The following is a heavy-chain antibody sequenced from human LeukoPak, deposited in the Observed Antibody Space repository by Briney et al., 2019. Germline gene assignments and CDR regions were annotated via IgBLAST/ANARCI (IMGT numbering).Heavy chain of an antibody. CDR1: GFTFSSYA. J-gene: IGHJ4*02. V-gene: IGHV3-23*01. CDR3: ASLVGAIDYFDY. D-gene: IGHD1-26*01. CDR2: ISGSGGST. Sequence: PGGSLRLSCAASGFTFSSYAMSWVRQAPGKGLEWVSAISGSGGSTYYADSVKGRFTISRDNSKNTLYLQMNSLRAEDTAVYYCASLVGAIDYFDYWGQGTLVTVSS.